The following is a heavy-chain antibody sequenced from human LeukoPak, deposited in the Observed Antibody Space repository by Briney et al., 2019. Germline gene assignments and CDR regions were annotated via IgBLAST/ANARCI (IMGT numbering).Heavy chain of an antibody. V-gene: IGHV5-51*01. D-gene: IGHD6-13*01. J-gene: IGHJ5*02. CDR1: GYSFTSYW. Sequence: GESLKIPCKGSGYSFTSYWIGWVRQMPGKGLEWMGIIYSGDSDTRYSPSFQGQVTISADKTISTAYLQWSSLKASDTAIYYCARRGGIAAAGTIWFDPWGQGTLVIVSS. CDR2: IYSGDSDT. CDR3: ARRGGIAAAGTIWFDP.